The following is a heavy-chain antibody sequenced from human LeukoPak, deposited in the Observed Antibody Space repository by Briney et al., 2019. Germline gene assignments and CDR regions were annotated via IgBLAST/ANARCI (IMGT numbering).Heavy chain of an antibody. D-gene: IGHD5-18*01. CDR1: GFTFSSYG. V-gene: IGHV3-33*08. Sequence: GGSLRLSCAASGFTFSSYGMHWVRQAPGKGLEWVALIWYDGSNKYYADSVKGRFTISRDNSKNTLYLRMDSLRAEDTAVYYCARDRGYSYGHPFDYWGQGTLVTVSS. J-gene: IGHJ4*02. CDR3: ARDRGYSYGHPFDY. CDR2: IWYDGSNK.